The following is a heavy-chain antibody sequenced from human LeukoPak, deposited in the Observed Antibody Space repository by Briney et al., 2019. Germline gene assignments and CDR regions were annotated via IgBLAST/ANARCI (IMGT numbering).Heavy chain of an antibody. J-gene: IGHJ2*01. CDR1: GGSFSGYY. CDR2: INHSGST. CDR3: ARRPYYYGSGRASDWYFDL. V-gene: IGHV4-34*01. Sequence: SETLSLTCAVYGGSFSGYYWSWIRQPPGKGLEWIGEINHSGSTNYNPSLKSRVTISVDTSKNQFSLKLSSVTAADTAVYYCARRPYYYGSGRASDWYFDLWGRGTLVTVSS. D-gene: IGHD3-10*01.